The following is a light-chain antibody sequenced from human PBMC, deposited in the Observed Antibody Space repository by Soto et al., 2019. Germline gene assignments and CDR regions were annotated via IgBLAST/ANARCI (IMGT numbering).Light chain of an antibody. J-gene: IGKJ3*01. CDR1: QSVSNNY. CDR3: QQYDASPFT. V-gene: IGKV3-20*01. Sequence: ILFTRSPVTLSLSXVEXXTLXFRASQSVSNNYLAWYQQKPGQAPRLLIYGASNRATGIPDRFSGSGSGTDFALTISRLEPEDFAMYYCQQYDASPFTFGPGTKVDIK. CDR2: GAS.